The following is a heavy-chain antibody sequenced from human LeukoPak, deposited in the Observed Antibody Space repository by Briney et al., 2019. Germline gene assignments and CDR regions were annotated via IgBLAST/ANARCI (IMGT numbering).Heavy chain of an antibody. J-gene: IGHJ3*02. V-gene: IGHV4-59*01. Sequence: SETLSLTCTVSGGSISSYYWSWIRQPPGKGLEWIGYIYYSGSTNYNPSLKSRVTISVGTSKNQFSLKLSSVTAADTTVYYCARDTVGATYAFDIWGQGTMVTVSS. CDR3: ARDTVGATYAFDI. CDR2: IYYSGST. D-gene: IGHD1-26*01. CDR1: GGSISSYY.